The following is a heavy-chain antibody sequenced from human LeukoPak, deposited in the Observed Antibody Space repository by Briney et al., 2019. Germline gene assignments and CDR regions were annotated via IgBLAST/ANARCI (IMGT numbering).Heavy chain of an antibody. J-gene: IGHJ5*02. D-gene: IGHD3-10*01. CDR1: GLTFRSYW. V-gene: IGHV3-7*03. CDR2: IKQDGSEI. CDR3: AKDSKDGSGSPHWFDP. Sequence: HPGGSLRLSCAVSGLTFRSYWMSWVRQALGKRLEWVSSIKQDGSEIYYVDSVKGRFTISRDNAKNSLYLQMNSLRAEDTALYYCAKDSKDGSGSPHWFDPWGQGTLVTVSS.